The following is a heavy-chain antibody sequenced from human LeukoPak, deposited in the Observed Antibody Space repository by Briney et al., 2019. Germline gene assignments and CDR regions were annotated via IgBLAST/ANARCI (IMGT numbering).Heavy chain of an antibody. D-gene: IGHD4-17*01. CDR1: GFTCSDYY. Sequence: GGSLRLSCAASGFTCSDYYMSWIRQAPGKGLEWVSYISSSGSTIYYADSVKGRFTISRDNPKNSLYLQMNSLRAEDTAVYYCARRLAEYGDYPTLYYYYYGVDVWGQGTTVTVSS. V-gene: IGHV3-11*04. CDR3: ARRLAEYGDYPTLYYYYYGVDV. J-gene: IGHJ6*02. CDR2: ISSSGSTI.